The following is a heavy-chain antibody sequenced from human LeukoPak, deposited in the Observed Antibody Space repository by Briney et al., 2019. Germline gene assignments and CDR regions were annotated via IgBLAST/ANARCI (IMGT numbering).Heavy chain of an antibody. CDR1: GFTFSSYA. V-gene: IGHV3-30-3*01. Sequence: GGSLRLSCAASGFTFSSYAMHWVRQAPGKGLEWVAVISYDGSNKYYADSVKGRFTISRDNSKNTLYLQMNSLGAEDTAVYYCARGGGATQYSSGWSPGNIWGQGTMVTVSS. CDR2: ISYDGSNK. CDR3: ARGGGATQYSSGWSPGNI. J-gene: IGHJ3*02. D-gene: IGHD6-19*01.